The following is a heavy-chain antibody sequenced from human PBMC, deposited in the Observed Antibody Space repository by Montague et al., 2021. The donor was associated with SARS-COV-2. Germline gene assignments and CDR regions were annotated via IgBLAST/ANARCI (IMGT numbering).Heavy chain of an antibody. CDR2: ISTSAYTT. Sequence: SLRLSCAASGFTFSNYDMNRVRQAPGKGPEWISYISTSAYTTSYAGSVKGRFTISRDNGKNSLYLQMNSQRVEDTAVYYCTRDYRSIVGDGLDIWGQGTKVTVSS. D-gene: IGHD3-16*02. J-gene: IGHJ3*02. V-gene: IGHV3-48*03. CDR1: GFTFSNYD. CDR3: TRDYRSIVGDGLDI.